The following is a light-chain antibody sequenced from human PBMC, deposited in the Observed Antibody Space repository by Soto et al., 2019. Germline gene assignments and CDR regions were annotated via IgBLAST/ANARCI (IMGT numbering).Light chain of an antibody. V-gene: IGLV4-69*01. Sequence: QLVLTQSPSASASLGASVKLTCTLSSGHSSYAIAWHQQQPEKGPRYLMKLNSDGSHSKGDGIPDRFSGSSSGAERHLTISSLQSEDEADYYCQTWGTGSVVFGGGTKLTVL. J-gene: IGLJ2*01. CDR1: SGHSSYA. CDR2: LNSDGSH. CDR3: QTWGTGSVV.